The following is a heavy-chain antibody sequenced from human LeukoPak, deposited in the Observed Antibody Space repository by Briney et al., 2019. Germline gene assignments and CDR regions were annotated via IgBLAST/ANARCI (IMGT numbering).Heavy chain of an antibody. D-gene: IGHD2-2*01. Sequence: GASVKVSCKASGYTFTGYYMHWVRQAPGQGLEWMGWINTNSGGTNYAQKFQGRVTMTRDTSISTAYMELSRLRSDDTAVYYCAKVDVVVPAAISWYFDLWGRGTLVTVSS. CDR2: INTNSGGT. CDR1: GYTFTGYY. J-gene: IGHJ2*01. CDR3: AKVDVVVPAAISWYFDL. V-gene: IGHV1-2*02.